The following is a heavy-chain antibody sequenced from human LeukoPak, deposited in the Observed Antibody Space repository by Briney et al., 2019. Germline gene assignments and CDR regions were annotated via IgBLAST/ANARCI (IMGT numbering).Heavy chain of an antibody. CDR1: GYTFAGYY. V-gene: IGHV1-2*02. CDR3: ARDQVDIVATSYSLDY. J-gene: IGHJ4*02. D-gene: IGHD5-12*01. CDR2: INPNSGGT. Sequence: SVKVSCKASGYTFAGYYMHWVRQAPGQGLEWMGWINPNSGGTNYAQKFQGRVTMTRDTSISTAYMELSRLRSDDTAVYYCARDQVDIVATSYSLDYWGQGTLVTVSS.